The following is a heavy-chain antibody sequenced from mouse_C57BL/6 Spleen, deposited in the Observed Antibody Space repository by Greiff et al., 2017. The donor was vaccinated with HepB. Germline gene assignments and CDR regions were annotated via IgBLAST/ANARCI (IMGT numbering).Heavy chain of an antibody. CDR1: GFTFSDYG. CDR3: ARNIYYDYDGDYFDY. Sequence: EVMLVESGGGLVKPGGSLKLSCAASGFTFSDYGMHWVRQAPEKGLEWVAYISSGSSTIYYADTVKGRFTISRDNAKNTLFLQMTSLRSEDTAMYYCARNIYYDYDGDYFDYWGQGTTLTVSS. D-gene: IGHD2-4*01. J-gene: IGHJ2*01. V-gene: IGHV5-17*01. CDR2: ISSGSSTI.